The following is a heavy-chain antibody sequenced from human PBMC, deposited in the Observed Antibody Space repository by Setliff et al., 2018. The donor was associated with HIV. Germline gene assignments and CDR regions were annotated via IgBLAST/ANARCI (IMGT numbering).Heavy chain of an antibody. Sequence: PGGSLRLSCAVSGFTFHTYWMSGVRQAPGKGLEWVANINQDGTEKHYVDSVTGRFTISRDNSKNLLHLQMRNVRVEDTAVYYCARDPMSATNSLMWWFPDYWGQGALVTVSS. CDR1: GFTFHTYW. CDR2: INQDGTEK. CDR3: ARDPMSATNSLMWWFPDY. D-gene: IGHD2-21*01. V-gene: IGHV3-7*01. J-gene: IGHJ4*02.